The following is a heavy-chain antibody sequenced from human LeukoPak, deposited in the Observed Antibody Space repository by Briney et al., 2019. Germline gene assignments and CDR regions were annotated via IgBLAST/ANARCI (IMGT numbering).Heavy chain of an antibody. CDR1: GGSISSYY. D-gene: IGHD6-13*01. CDR2: IYYSGST. CDR3: ARDLPIGEQLNHWYFDL. V-gene: IGHV4-59*01. J-gene: IGHJ2*01. Sequence: PSETLSLTCTVSGGSISSYYWSWIRQPPGKGLEWIGYIYYSGSTNYNPSLKSRVTISVDTSKNQFSLKLSSVTAADTAVYYCARDLPIGEQLNHWYFDLWGRGTLVTVSS.